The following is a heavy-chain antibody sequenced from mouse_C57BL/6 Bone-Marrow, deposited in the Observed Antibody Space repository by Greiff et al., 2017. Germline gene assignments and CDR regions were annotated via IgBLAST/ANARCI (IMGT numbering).Heavy chain of an antibody. CDR1: GYTFTDYN. V-gene: IGHV1-22*01. CDR3: ARIITTVVADYYAMDY. CDR2: INPNNGGT. D-gene: IGHD1-1*01. Sequence: DVQLQESGPELVKPGASVKMSCKASGYTFTDYNMHWVKQSHGKSLEWIGYINPNNGGTSYNQKFKGKATLTVNKSSSTAYMELRSLTSEDSAVYYCARIITTVVADYYAMDYWGQGTSVTVSS. J-gene: IGHJ4*01.